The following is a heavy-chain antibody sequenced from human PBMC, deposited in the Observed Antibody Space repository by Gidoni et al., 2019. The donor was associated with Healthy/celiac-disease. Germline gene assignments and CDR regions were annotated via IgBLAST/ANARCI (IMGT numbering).Heavy chain of an antibody. D-gene: IGHD6-19*01. CDR3: ASGSSGWYGSEYFQH. CDR1: GSTFTGYY. CDR2: INPNSGGT. Sequence: QVQLVQSGAEVKKPGASVKVPCKASGSTFTGYYMHWVRQAPGQGLEWLGWINPNSGGTNYAQKFQGRVTMTRDTSISTAYMELSRLRSDDTAVYYCASGSSGWYGSEYFQHWGQGTLVTVSS. J-gene: IGHJ1*01. V-gene: IGHV1-2*02.